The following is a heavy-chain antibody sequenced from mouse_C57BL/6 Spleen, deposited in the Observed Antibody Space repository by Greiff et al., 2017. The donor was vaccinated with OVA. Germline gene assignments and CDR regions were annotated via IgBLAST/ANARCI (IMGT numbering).Heavy chain of an antibody. Sequence: VQLQQPGAELVRPGSSVKLSCKASGYTFTSYWMDWVKQRPGQGLEWIGYINPSSGYTKYNQKFKDKATLTADKSSSTAYMQLSSLTYEDSAVYYCARDIDYGESFDYWGQGTTLTVSS. D-gene: IGHD2-4*01. CDR2: INPSSGYT. CDR3: ARDIDYGESFDY. CDR1: GYTFTSYW. J-gene: IGHJ2*01. V-gene: IGHV1-7*01.